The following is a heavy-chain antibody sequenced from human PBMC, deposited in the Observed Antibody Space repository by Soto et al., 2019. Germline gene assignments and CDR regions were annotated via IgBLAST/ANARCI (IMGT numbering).Heavy chain of an antibody. CDR2: IIPIFGTA. D-gene: IGHD3-10*01. CDR1: GGTFSSYA. V-gene: IGHV1-69*01. CDR3: ARRGGSGSYNPLLMDV. J-gene: IGHJ6*02. Sequence: ASVKLSCKACGGTFSSYAISWVRQAPGQGLEWMGGIIPIFGTANYAQKFQGRVTITADESTSTAYMELSSLRSEDTAVYYCARRGGSGSYNPLLMDVWGQGTTVTVSS.